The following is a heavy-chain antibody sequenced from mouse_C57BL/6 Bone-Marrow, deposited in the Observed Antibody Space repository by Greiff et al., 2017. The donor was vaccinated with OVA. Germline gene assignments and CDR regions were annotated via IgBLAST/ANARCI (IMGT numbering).Heavy chain of an antibody. J-gene: IGHJ2*01. V-gene: IGHV14-4*01. CDR1: GFNIKDDY. CDR2: IDPENGDT. D-gene: IGHD3-1*01. CDR3: TTGLFFDY. Sequence: VQLQQSGAELVRPGASVKLSCTASGFNIKDDYMHWVKQRPEQGLEWIGWIDPENGDTEYASKFQGKATITADTSSNTAYLQLSSLTSEDTAVYYCTTGLFFDYWGQGTTLTVSS.